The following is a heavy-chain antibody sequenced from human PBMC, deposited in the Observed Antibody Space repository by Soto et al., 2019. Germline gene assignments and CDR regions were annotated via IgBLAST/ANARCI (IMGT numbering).Heavy chain of an antibody. D-gene: IGHD5-12*01. CDR3: IREGGYSGYDSLPEF. CDR2: ITGDGTDT. Sequence: EVQLVESGGGLVHPGGSLRLSCAASEFTFRNSWMHWVRQGPGKGLVWVSRITGDGTDTNYADSVKGRFTISRDNAKNTLYLQMSSLRAEDTAIYYCIREGGYSGYDSLPEFWGQGSLVTVSS. CDR1: EFTFRNSW. J-gene: IGHJ4*02. V-gene: IGHV3-74*01.